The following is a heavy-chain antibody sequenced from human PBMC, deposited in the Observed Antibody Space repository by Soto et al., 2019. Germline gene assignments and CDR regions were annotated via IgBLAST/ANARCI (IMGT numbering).Heavy chain of an antibody. D-gene: IGHD4-17*01. CDR1: GFTFSTYA. J-gene: IGHJ6*03. CDR2: INDNGDDT. Sequence: SGGSLRLSCVASGFTFSTYAMSWVRQPPGKGLEWVSSINDNGDDTYYADSVKGRFTISRDNSKNTLYLQMNSLRAEDTAVYYCARDRMTTVYYYYYYMDVWGKGTTVTVSS. CDR3: ARDRMTTVYYYYYYMDV. V-gene: IGHV3-23*01.